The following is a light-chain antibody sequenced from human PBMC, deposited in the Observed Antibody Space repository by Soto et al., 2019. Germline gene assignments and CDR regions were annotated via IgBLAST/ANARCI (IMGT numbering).Light chain of an antibody. V-gene: IGLV2-23*02. CDR3: CSFTTSSTWL. J-gene: IGLJ3*02. Sequence: QSALTQPASVSGSPGQSITISCSETSSGIGTYNYVSWYQIHPGKVPKLIIYEVNNRPSGISPRFSGSKSGKTASLTISGLQAEDEADYYCCSFTTSSTWLFGGGTKVTVL. CDR2: EVN. CDR1: SSGIGTYNY.